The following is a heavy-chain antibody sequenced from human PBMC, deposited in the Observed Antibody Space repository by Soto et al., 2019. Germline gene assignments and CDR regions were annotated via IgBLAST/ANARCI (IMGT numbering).Heavy chain of an antibody. CDR2: ITPIFDTT. J-gene: IGHJ3*02. D-gene: IGHD1-26*01. Sequence: SVKVSCKTSGGTFTNFAISWVRQAPVQGLEWMGGITPIFDTTKYAQEFQGRVTITADESSTTAYMEMSRLRSEDTAVYFCARGKWDLLLHRPNAFDIWGQGTLVTVSS. V-gene: IGHV1-69*01. CDR3: ARGKWDLLLHRPNAFDI. CDR1: GGTFTNFA.